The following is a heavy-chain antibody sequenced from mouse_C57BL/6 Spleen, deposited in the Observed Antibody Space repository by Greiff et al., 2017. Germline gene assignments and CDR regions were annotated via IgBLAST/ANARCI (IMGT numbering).Heavy chain of an antibody. CDR1: GYSFTDYN. V-gene: IGHV1-39*01. Sequence: EVQLLQSGPELVKPGASVKISCTASGYSFTDYNMNWVKQSHGKSLEWIGEINPNYGTTSYTETFKGKGTLTVDQSSSTAYMQLNSLTSEDSAVYYCASGDRRWYFDVWGTGTTVTVSS. CDR3: ASGDRRWYFDV. J-gene: IGHJ1*03. CDR2: INPNYGTT.